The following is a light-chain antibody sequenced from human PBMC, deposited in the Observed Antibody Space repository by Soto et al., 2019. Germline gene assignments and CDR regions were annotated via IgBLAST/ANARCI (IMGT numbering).Light chain of an antibody. J-gene: IGKJ5*01. CDR2: AAS. V-gene: IGKV1-9*01. CDR3: QQFNSYPIT. CDR1: QGISSY. Sequence: DIQMTQSPSSLSASLGERVTITCRASQGISSYLAWYQQKPGKAPNLLIYAASTLQSGVPSRFSGSGSGTEFTLTISSLQPEDFATYYCQQFNSYPITFGQGTRLEI.